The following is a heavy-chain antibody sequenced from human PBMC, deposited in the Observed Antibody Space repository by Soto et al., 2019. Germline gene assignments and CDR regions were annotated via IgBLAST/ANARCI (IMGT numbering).Heavy chain of an antibody. D-gene: IGHD6-19*01. CDR1: GFTFSSYA. Sequence: GGSLRLSCAASGFTFSSYAMSWVRQAPGKGLEWVSAISGSGGSTYYADSVKGRFTISRDNSKNTLYLQMNSLRAEDTAVYYCAKDGPRYSSGWYQSWFDPWGQGTLVTVSS. J-gene: IGHJ5*02. CDR3: AKDGPRYSSGWYQSWFDP. CDR2: ISGSGGST. V-gene: IGHV3-23*01.